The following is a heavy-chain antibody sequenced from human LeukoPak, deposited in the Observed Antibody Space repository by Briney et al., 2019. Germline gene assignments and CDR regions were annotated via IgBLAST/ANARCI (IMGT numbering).Heavy chain of an antibody. D-gene: IGHD6-13*01. CDR3: AREIAAAGNFDY. V-gene: IGHV3-30-3*01. J-gene: IGHJ4*02. CDR1: GFTFSRYA. Sequence: GGSLRLSCAASGFTFSRYAMYWVRQAPGKGLEWVTVISYDGSNKYYADSVKGRFTISRDNSKNTLYLQMNSLRAEDTAVYYCAREIAAAGNFDYWGQGTLVTVSS. CDR2: ISYDGSNK.